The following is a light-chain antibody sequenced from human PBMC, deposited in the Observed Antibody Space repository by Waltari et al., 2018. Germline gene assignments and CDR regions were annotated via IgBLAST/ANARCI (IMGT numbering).Light chain of an antibody. CDR2: DAS. J-gene: IGKJ4*01. V-gene: IGKV3-11*01. CDR1: QSISSY. CDR3: QQRGNWPLS. Sequence: EFVSTQSPATLSLSPGDRATLSCRASQSISSYLGWYQQKPGQAPRLLIYDASNRATGIPARFSGSGSGTDFTLTISSLEPEDFAVYYCQQRGNWPLSFGGGTKVEIK.